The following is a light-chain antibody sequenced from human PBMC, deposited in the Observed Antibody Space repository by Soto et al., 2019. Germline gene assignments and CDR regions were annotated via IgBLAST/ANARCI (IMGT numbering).Light chain of an antibody. CDR2: EDN. CDR1: GGSIASNY. Sequence: NFMLAQPHSVSESPGKTITISCTRSGGSIASNYVQWFQQRPGRSPTTVIYEDNQRPSGVPDRFSGSIDSSSNSASLTISGLKTEDEATYYCQSFDSSDQVFGGGTKLTVL. J-gene: IGLJ3*02. V-gene: IGLV6-57*01. CDR3: QSFDSSDQV.